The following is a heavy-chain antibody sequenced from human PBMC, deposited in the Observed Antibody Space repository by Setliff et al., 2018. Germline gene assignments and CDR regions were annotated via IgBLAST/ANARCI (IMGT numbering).Heavy chain of an antibody. CDR3: ARRAVTAEYFQH. V-gene: IGHV5-51*01. D-gene: IGHD4-17*01. CDR2: IYPGDSDT. J-gene: IGHJ1*01. Sequence: PGESLKISCKGSGYNFINYWIGWVRQMPGKGLEWMGLIYPGDSDTRYSPSFRGQVTISADKSISTAYLQLSSLKASDTAIYYCARRAVTAEYFQHWGHGTLVTVSS. CDR1: GYNFINYW.